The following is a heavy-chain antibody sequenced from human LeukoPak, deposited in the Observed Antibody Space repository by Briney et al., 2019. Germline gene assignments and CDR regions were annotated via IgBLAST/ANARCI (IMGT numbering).Heavy chain of an antibody. D-gene: IGHD3-9*01. V-gene: IGHV3-7*01. CDR3: ARDSSYYDILTGSSIADGFDI. J-gene: IGHJ3*02. Sequence: DSVKGRFTISRDNVKISLYLQMDSLRAEDTAVYYCARDSSYYDILTGSSIADGFDIWGQGTMVTVSS.